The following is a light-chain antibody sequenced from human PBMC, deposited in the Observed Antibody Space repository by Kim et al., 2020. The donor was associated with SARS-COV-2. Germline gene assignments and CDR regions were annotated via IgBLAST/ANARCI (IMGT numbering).Light chain of an antibody. CDR1: TPNIGSNI. CDR2: SNN. V-gene: IGLV1-44*01. J-gene: IGLJ2*01. CDR3: ASWDDSLNGVV. Sequence: VTISCSGSTPNIGSNIVNWYQQLTGTAPELLMYSNNQRPSGVSDRFSGSKSGTSASLAISGLQSDDEADYYCASWDDSLNGVVFGGGTKVTVL.